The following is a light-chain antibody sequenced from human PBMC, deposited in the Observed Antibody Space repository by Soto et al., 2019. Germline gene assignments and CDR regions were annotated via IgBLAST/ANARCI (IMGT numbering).Light chain of an antibody. J-gene: IGKJ1*01. Sequence: DIQMTQSPSTLSASVGDRVTITCRASQSISSWLAWYQQKPGKAPKLLIYDASNLESGVPSRFSGSGSGTEFTLTISSLQPDDFAIYYCQQYNSYWTFGQGPKVDIK. V-gene: IGKV1-5*01. CDR3: QQYNSYWT. CDR1: QSISSW. CDR2: DAS.